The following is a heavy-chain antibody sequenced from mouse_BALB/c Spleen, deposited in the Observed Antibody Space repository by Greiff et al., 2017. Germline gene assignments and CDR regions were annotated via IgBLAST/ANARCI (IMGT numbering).Heavy chain of an antibody. J-gene: IGHJ3*01. CDR2: ISSGGST. Sequence: EVNVVESGGGLVKPGGSLKLSCAASGFTFSSYAMSWVRQTPEKRLEWVASISSGGSTYYPDSVKGRFTISRDNARNILYLQMSSLRSEDTAMYYCANYYGSSPAWFAYWGQGTLVTVAA. D-gene: IGHD1-1*01. CDR3: ANYYGSSPAWFAY. V-gene: IGHV5-6-5*01. CDR1: GFTFSSYA.